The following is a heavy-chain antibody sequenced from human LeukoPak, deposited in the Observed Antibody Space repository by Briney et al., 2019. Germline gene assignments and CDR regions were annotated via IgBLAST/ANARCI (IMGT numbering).Heavy chain of an antibody. CDR3: ARTVVGDIDY. J-gene: IGHJ4*02. D-gene: IGHD1-26*01. CDR1: GFTFSSYS. V-gene: IGHV3-48*01. Sequence: GSLRLSCAASGFTFSSYSMNWVRQAPGKGLEWVSYISGSSSTIYYADSVKGRFTISRDNAKNSLYLQMNSLRAEDTAVYYCARTVVGDIDYWGQGTLVTVSS. CDR2: ISGSSSTI.